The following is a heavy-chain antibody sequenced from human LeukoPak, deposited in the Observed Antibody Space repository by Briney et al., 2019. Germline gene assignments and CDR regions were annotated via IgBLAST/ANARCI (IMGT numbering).Heavy chain of an antibody. Sequence: GGSLRLSCAASGFTFSNYDMHWVRQAPGKGLEWVAVIWYDGSNKYYADSVKGRFTISRDNSKNTLYLQMNSLRAEDTAVYYCAREWGSGSYYNNYYGMDVWGQGTTVTVSS. V-gene: IGHV3-33*08. D-gene: IGHD3-10*01. J-gene: IGHJ6*02. CDR3: AREWGSGSYYNNYYGMDV. CDR1: GFTFSNYD. CDR2: IWYDGSNK.